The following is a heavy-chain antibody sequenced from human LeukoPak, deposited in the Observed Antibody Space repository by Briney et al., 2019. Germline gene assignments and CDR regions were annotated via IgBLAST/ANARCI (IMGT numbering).Heavy chain of an antibody. V-gene: IGHV1-69*06. CDR3: ARRYCTNGVCYDDRGAFDI. D-gene: IGHD2-8*01. CDR2: IIPIFGTT. Sequence: ASVKVSCKASGGTFSGYAISWVRQAPGQGLEWMGGIIPIFGTTNYAQKFQGRVTITADKSTTTAYMELSSLRSEDTAVYYCARRYCTNGVCYDDRGAFDIWGQGTMVTVSS. CDR1: GGTFSGYA. J-gene: IGHJ3*02.